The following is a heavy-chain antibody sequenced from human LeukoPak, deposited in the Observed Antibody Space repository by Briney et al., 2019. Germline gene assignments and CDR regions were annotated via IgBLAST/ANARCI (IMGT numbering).Heavy chain of an antibody. D-gene: IGHD3-9*01. CDR3: ARDLDYDILTGYFYYYYYMDV. CDR2: ISSSSSYI. J-gene: IGHJ6*03. Sequence: PGGSLRLSCAASGFTFSSYSMNWVRQAPGKGLEWVSSISSSSSYIYYADSVKGRFTISRDNAKNSLYLQMNSLRAEDTAVYYCARDLDYDILTGYFYYYYYMDVWGKGTTVTVSS. CDR1: GFTFSSYS. V-gene: IGHV3-21*01.